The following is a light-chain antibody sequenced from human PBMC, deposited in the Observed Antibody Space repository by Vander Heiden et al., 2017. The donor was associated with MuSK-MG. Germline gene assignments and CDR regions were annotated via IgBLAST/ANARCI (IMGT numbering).Light chain of an antibody. CDR1: QSVLYSSNKKNY. Sequence: DIVMTQSPDSLAVSLGERATVNCKSSQSVLYSSNKKNYLAWYQQKPGQPPKLLIYWASTRESGVPDRFSGSGSETDFTLTISSLQAEDVAVYYCQQYYTTPPHTFGQGTKLEIK. V-gene: IGKV4-1*01. CDR3: QQYYTTPPHT. CDR2: WAS. J-gene: IGKJ2*01.